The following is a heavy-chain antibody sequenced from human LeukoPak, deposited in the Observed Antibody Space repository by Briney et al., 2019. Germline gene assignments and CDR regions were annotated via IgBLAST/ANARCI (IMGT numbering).Heavy chain of an antibody. J-gene: IGHJ4*02. Sequence: PGRSLRLSCAASGFTFSDYGMHWVRQAPGKGLDWVALISYDGVNNYYSDSVRDRFTISRDNSKDTLFLQMNSLRIDDTAVYYCAKVFEVRGARRPKDYWGQGTLVIVSS. CDR2: ISYDGVNN. CDR3: AKVFEVRGARRPKDY. CDR1: GFTFSDYG. V-gene: IGHV3-30*18. D-gene: IGHD3-10*01.